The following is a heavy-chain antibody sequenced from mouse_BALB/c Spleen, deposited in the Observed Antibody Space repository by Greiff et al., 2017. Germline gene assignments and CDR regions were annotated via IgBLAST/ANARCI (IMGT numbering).Heavy chain of an antibody. J-gene: IGHJ3*01. V-gene: IGHV14-4*02. D-gene: IGHD1-1*01. CDR2: IDPENGDT. Sequence: VQLQQSGAELVRSGASVKLSCTASGFNIKDYYMHWVKQRPEQGLEWIGWIDPENGDTEYAPKFKGKATMTVDKSSSTAYMELARLTSEDSAIYYCARDYYGSSYAYWGQGTLVTVSA. CDR3: ARDYYGSSYAY. CDR1: GFNIKDYY.